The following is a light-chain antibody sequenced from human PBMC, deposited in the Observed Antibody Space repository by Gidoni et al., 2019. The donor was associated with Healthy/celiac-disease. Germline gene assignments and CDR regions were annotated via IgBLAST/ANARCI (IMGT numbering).Light chain of an antibody. Sequence: ELVSTQSPATLSLSPGERATLSCRASQSVSSYLAWYQQKPGQAPRLLIYDASNRATGIPARFSGSGSGTDFTLTISSLEPEDFAVYYCQQRSNWPRTFGQGTKVEIK. CDR1: QSVSSY. J-gene: IGKJ1*01. CDR2: DAS. V-gene: IGKV3-11*01. CDR3: QQRSNWPRT.